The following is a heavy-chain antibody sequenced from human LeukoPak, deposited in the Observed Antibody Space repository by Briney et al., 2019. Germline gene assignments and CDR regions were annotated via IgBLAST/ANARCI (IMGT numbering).Heavy chain of an antibody. Sequence: GASVKVSCKASGYTFTSYGISWVRQAPGQGLEWMEWISAYNGNTNYAQKLQGRVTMTTDTSTSTAYMELRSLRSDDTAVYYCARVHQLLWFGYFDYWGQGTLVTVSS. CDR1: GYTFTSYG. CDR2: ISAYNGNT. J-gene: IGHJ4*02. V-gene: IGHV1-18*01. D-gene: IGHD3-10*01. CDR3: ARVHQLLWFGYFDY.